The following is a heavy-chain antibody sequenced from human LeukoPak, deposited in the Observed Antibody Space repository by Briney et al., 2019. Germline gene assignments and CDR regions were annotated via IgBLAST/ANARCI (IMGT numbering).Heavy chain of an antibody. J-gene: IGHJ5*02. D-gene: IGHD3-22*01. CDR1: GFTFSSYS. V-gene: IGHV3-21*01. CDR2: ISSSSSYI. Sequence: GGSLRLSCAASGFTFSSYSMNWVRQAPGKGLEWVSSISSSSSYIYYADSVKGRFTISRDNAKNSLYLQMNSLRAEDTAVYYCARDGHYYDSSGGNWFDPWGQGTLVTVPS. CDR3: ARDGHYYDSSGGNWFDP.